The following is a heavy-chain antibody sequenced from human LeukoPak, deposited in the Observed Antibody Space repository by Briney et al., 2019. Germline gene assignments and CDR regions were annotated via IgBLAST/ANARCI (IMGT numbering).Heavy chain of an antibody. Sequence: ASVKVSCKASGYTFTGYYMHWVRQAPGQGLEWMGWINPNSGGTNYAQKFQGRVTMTRDTSISTAYMELSRLRSDDTAVYYCARGIAAAGTAVPGDYWGQGTLVTVSS. V-gene: IGHV1-2*02. J-gene: IGHJ4*02. CDR3: ARGIAAAGTAVPGDY. D-gene: IGHD6-13*01. CDR2: INPNSGGT. CDR1: GYTFTGYY.